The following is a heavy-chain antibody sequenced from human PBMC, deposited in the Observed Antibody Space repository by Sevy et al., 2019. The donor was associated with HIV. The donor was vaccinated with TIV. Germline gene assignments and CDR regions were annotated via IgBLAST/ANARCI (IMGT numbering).Heavy chain of an antibody. D-gene: IGHD6-13*01. CDR1: GFTFSSYA. CDR3: AKGGFVDYSSSWLPDFDY. CDR2: ISGSGGST. Sequence: GGSLRLSCAASGFTFSSYAMSWVRQAPGKGLEWVSAISGSGGSTYYADSVKGRFTISRDNSKNTLYLQMNSLRAEDTAVYYCAKGGFVDYSSSWLPDFDYWGQGTLVTVSS. J-gene: IGHJ4*02. V-gene: IGHV3-23*01.